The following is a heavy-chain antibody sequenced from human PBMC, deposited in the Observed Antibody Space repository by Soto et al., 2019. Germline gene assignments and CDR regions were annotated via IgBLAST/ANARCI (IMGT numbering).Heavy chain of an antibody. CDR3: AKESMIVALDY. Sequence: GGSLRLSCAASGFTFSSYGMHWVRQAPGKGLEWVAVISYDGSNKYYADSVKGRFTISRDNSKNTLYLQMNSLRAEDTAVYYCAKESMIVALDYWGQGALVTVSS. J-gene: IGHJ4*02. CDR1: GFTFSSYG. V-gene: IGHV3-30*18. D-gene: IGHD3-22*01. CDR2: ISYDGSNK.